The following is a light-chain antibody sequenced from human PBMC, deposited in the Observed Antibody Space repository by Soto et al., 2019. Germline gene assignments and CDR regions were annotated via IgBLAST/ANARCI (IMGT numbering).Light chain of an antibody. V-gene: IGKV3-20*01. CDR3: QQYGNSPLFP. J-gene: IGKJ3*01. Sequence: EIVLTQSPGTLSLSPGERATLSCRASQFVSSSYLAWYQQKPGQAPRLLIYGASSRATGIPDRFSGSGSGTDFTLTISRLEPEDFAVYYCQQYGNSPLFPFGPGTKVDIK. CDR2: GAS. CDR1: QFVSSSY.